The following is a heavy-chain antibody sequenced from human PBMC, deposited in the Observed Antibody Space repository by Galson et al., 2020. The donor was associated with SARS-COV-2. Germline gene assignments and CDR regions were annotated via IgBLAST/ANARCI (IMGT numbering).Heavy chain of an antibody. D-gene: IGHD6-6*01. CDR2: IRRKANTYAT. CDR1: GFTFSDSP. Sequence: GGSLRLSCATSGFTFSDSPIHWVRQASGNGLEWLGRIRRKANTYATAYAASLKGRFTISRDDSKNTAYLQMNSLKIEDTAVYYCTRVPPESNSFWDAFDIWGQGTMVTVGS. J-gene: IGHJ3*02. V-gene: IGHV3-73*01. CDR3: TRVPPESNSFWDAFDI.